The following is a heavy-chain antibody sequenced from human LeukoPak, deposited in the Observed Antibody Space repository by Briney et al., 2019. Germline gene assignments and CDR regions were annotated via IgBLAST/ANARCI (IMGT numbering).Heavy chain of an antibody. CDR1: GFTFSDYY. J-gene: IGHJ4*02. CDR2: ISSSGSTI. V-gene: IGHV3-11*04. CDR3: ARARYSYGYWAYFDY. Sequence: GGSLRLSCAASGFTFSDYYMSWIRQAPGKGLEWVSYISSSGSTIYYADSVKGRFTISRDNAKNSLYLQMNSLRAEDTAVYYCARARYSYGYWAYFDYWGQGTLVTVSS. D-gene: IGHD5-18*01.